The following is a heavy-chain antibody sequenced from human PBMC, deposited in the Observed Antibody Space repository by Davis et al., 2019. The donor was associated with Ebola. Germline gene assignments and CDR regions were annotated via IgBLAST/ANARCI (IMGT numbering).Heavy chain of an antibody. J-gene: IGHJ6*03. CDR3: ARGRVAVLVPAADNYHYYMDV. V-gene: IGHV4-34*01. Sequence: MPSETLSLTCAVYGGSFSGYYWSWIRQPPGKGLEWIGEINHSGRTNYKPSLKSRVTISADTSKNQFSLKLSSVTAADTAMYYCARGRVAVLVPAADNYHYYMDVWGKGTTVTVS. CDR1: GGSFSGYY. D-gene: IGHD2-2*01. CDR2: INHSGRT.